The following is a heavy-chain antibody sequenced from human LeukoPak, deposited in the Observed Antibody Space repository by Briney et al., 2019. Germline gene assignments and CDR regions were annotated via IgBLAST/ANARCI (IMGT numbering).Heavy chain of an antibody. CDR2: TCTSSTTV. J-gene: IGHJ4*02. D-gene: IGHD2-21*02. CDR3: ARTDSGGDLSFDF. CDR1: GFTFSFYN. Sequence: GGSLRLSCAASGFTFSFYNMNWIRQPPGKGLEWLSYTCTSSTTVHYADSVNGRFTVSRDNAKNSLYLQMNSLRAEDTAVYYCARTDSGGDLSFDFWGQGTLATVAS. V-gene: IGHV3-48*01.